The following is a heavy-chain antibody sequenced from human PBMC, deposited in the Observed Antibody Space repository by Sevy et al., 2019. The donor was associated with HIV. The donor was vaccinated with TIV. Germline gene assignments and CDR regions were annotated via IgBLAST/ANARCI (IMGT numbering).Heavy chain of an antibody. CDR2: ISHDGINE. D-gene: IGHD1-26*01. J-gene: IGHJ6*02. V-gene: IGHV3-30*18. CDR3: ANAYSGSYSHSYLYALDV. Sequence: GGSLRLSCTGSGFSFSYYGIHWVRQAPGKGLDWVALISHDGINEYYADSVKGRVTISRDNSRNTVYLEMNSLGNEDTANYFCANAYSGSYSHSYLYALDVWGQGTTVTVSS. CDR1: GFSFSYYG.